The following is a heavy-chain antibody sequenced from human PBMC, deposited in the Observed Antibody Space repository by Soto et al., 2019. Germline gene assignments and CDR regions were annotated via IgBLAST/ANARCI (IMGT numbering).Heavy chain of an antibody. V-gene: IGHV3-74*01. CDR3: ARDNWNSY. D-gene: IGHD1-1*01. CDR2: VKSDGSST. Sequence: EAQLVESGGGLVQPGGSLRLSCAASGFTFSNYWMHWVRQGPGKGLVWVARVKSDGSSTSYADSVKGRFTISRDNAKNTLYLQMHSLRVEDTAVYYCARDNWNSYWGQGTLVTVSS. J-gene: IGHJ4*02. CDR1: GFTFSNYW.